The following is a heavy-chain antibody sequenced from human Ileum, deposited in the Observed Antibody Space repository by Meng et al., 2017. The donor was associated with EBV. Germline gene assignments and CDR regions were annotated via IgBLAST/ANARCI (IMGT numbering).Heavy chain of an antibody. J-gene: IGHJ4*02. CDR2: IRSKANNYET. D-gene: IGHD2-21*01. CDR3: TRQIFPGDC. Sequence: VLLCEGVHGLVQPGGSLQLYRSSSAFSYSASSLQRVGQVYGRGLECVACIRSKANNYETKYDASVKGRFYISRDNSKNTAYLQMTSLKDEDTAVYYCTRQIFPGDCWGQGTLVTVSS. CDR1: AFSYSASS. V-gene: IGHV3-73*01.